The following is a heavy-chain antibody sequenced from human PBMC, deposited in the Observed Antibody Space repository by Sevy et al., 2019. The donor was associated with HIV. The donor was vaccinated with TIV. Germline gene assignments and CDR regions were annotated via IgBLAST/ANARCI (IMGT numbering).Heavy chain of an antibody. D-gene: IGHD2-2*01. J-gene: IGHJ4*02. V-gene: IGHV4-59*01. Sequence: SETLSLTCTVSGVSISPYYWTWVRQPPGKGLEWIGYIYYTGSSDHNSSLKSRVTTSVDTSKIQFSRRLTSVTAADTAIYYCARGGPIQHQLDYFDSWGQGTLVTVSS. CDR3: ARGGPIQHQLDYFDS. CDR2: IYYTGSS. CDR1: GVSISPYY.